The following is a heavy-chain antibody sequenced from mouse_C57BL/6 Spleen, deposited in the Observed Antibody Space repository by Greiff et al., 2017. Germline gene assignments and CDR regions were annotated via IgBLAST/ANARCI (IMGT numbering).Heavy chain of an antibody. CDR3: AREFITTVEGPYYFDY. V-gene: IGHV5-17*01. D-gene: IGHD1-1*01. J-gene: IGHJ2*01. Sequence: EVKVEESGGGLVKPGGSLKLSCAASGFTFSDYGMHWVRQAPEKGLERVAYISSGSSTIYYADTVKGRFTISRDNAKNTLFLQMTSLRSEDTAMYYCAREFITTVEGPYYFDYWGQGTTLTVSS. CDR1: GFTFSDYG. CDR2: ISSGSSTI.